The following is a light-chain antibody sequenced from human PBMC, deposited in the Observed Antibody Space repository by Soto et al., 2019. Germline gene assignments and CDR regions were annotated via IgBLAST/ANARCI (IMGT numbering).Light chain of an antibody. J-gene: IGLJ2*01. CDR2: DDI. CDR1: SSNIGARDD. Sequence: QSVLTQPPSVSGAPGQRVTISCTGSSSNIGARDDVHWYQQLPGTAPKLLIYDDINRPSGVPDRFSGSKSGTSASLAITGLQAEDEAEYYCQSYDSSLSGVVFGGGTKLTVL. V-gene: IGLV1-40*01. CDR3: QSYDSSLSGVV.